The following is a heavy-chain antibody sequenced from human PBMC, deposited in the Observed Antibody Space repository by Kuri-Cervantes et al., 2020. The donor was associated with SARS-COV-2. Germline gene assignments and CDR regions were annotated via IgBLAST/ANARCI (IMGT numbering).Heavy chain of an antibody. CDR3: ARDLISVTAYFDF. V-gene: IGHV3-11*06. D-gene: IGHD2-21*02. CDR2: ISGSGGYT. CDR1: GFSFSDYY. J-gene: IGHJ4*02. Sequence: GESLKISCVASGFSFSDYYMSWIRQAPGKGLEWVLYISGSGGYTNYADSVKGRFTISRDNAKNSLYLQMRSVRAEDTAVYYCARDLISVTAYFDFWGQGTQVTVSS.